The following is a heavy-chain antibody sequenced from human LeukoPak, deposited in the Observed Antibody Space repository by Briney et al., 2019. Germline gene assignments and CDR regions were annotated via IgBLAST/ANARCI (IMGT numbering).Heavy chain of an antibody. D-gene: IGHD1-26*01. V-gene: IGHV3-23*01. Sequence: GGSLRLSCAASGFTFSSYDMSWVRQAPGKGLEWVSAVSGSGGSTYYADSVKGRFTISRDNSKSTLFLQMNSLRAEDTAVYYCAKDSHSGTYFDSWGQGTPVTVSS. CDR1: GFTFSSYD. J-gene: IGHJ4*02. CDR3: AKDSHSGTYFDS. CDR2: VSGSGGST.